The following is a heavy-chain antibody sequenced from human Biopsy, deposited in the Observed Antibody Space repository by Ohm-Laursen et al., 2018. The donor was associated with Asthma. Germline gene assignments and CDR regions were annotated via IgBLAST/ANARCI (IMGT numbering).Heavy chain of an antibody. CDR3: ARAVSSSSYWYFDL. V-gene: IGHV4-39*01. D-gene: IGHD6-6*01. CDR2: IYYSGRT. CDR1: GDAMSTSGSY. J-gene: IGHJ2*01. Sequence: SETLSLTCIVSGDAMSTSGSYWGWIRQSPGKGLEWIGGIYYSGRTYFNPSLKSRVSISPDTSKNQFSLKVTSVTAADTAVYYCARAVSSSSYWYFDLWGRGDLVTVSS.